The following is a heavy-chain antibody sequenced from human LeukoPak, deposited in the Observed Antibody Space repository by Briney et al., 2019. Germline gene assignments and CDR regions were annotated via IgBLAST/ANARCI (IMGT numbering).Heavy chain of an antibody. CDR1: GFTFSSYA. V-gene: IGHV3-23*01. CDR2: ISGSGGST. CDR3: AKGRSYYDSSGYYNY. J-gene: IGHJ4*02. D-gene: IGHD3-22*01. Sequence: PGGSLRLSCAASGFTFSSYAMSWVRQAPGKGLEWVSAISGSGGSTYYADSVKGRFTISRDNFKNTLYLQMNSLRAEDTAVYYCAKGRSYYDSSGYYNYWGQGTLVTVSS.